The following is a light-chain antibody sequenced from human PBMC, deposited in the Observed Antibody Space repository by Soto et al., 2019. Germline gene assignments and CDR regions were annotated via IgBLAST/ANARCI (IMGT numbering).Light chain of an antibody. CDR2: GVF. Sequence: EILITQSPATLSVSPGEGATVSCGASQSVSSHLAWYQQRPGQAPRILIRGVFIRDAGIPDRFRGSWSETDCTLAVSRLEPEDSEVYFCQHYGYHQWTFGQGTKVDIK. CDR3: QHYGYHQWT. V-gene: IGKV3-20*01. J-gene: IGKJ1*01. CDR1: QSVSSH.